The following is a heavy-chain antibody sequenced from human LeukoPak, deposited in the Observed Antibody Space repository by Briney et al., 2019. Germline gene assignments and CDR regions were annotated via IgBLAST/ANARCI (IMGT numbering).Heavy chain of an antibody. CDR3: ARDRYYYDSSGLITG. D-gene: IGHD3-22*01. CDR2: ISSSGSTI. J-gene: IGHJ4*02. CDR1: GFTFSSYE. Sequence: GGSLRLSCAASGFTFSSYEMNWVRQAPGKGLEWVSYISSSGSTIYYADSVKGRFTISRDNAKNSLYLQMNSLRAEDTAVYYCARDRYYYDSSGLITGWGQGTLVTVSS. V-gene: IGHV3-48*03.